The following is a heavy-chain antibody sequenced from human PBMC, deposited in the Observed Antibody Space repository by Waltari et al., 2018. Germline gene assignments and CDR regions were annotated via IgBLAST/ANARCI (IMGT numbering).Heavy chain of an antibody. D-gene: IGHD3-10*01. CDR1: GGSISGAYY. CDR3: ARHRGVHTGYPGLDP. V-gene: IGHV4-39*01. CDR2: VSSGGNT. Sequence: QLQLQESGPGLVKPSETLSLICTVSGGSISGAYYWDWIRQSPGTGLEWIGEVSSGGNTNDNPSLKSRVTISTDTSKNQFSLRLSSVTAADTAVYYCARHRGVHTGYPGLDPWGQGTLVTVAS. J-gene: IGHJ5*02.